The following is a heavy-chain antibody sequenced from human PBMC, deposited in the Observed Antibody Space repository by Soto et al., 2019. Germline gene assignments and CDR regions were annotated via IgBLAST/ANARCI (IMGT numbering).Heavy chain of an antibody. CDR2: IYPGDSDT. Sequence: PGESLKISCKGSGYSFTSYWIGWVRQMPGKGLEWMGIIYPGDSDTRYSPSFQGQVTISADKSISTAYLQWSSLKASDTAMYYCASTPAAADTVAEYFQHWGQGTPVTVSS. J-gene: IGHJ1*01. CDR3: ASTPAAADTVAEYFQH. CDR1: GYSFTSYW. D-gene: IGHD6-13*01. V-gene: IGHV5-51*01.